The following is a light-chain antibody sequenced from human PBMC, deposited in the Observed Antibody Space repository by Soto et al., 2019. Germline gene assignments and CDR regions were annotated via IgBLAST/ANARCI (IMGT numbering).Light chain of an antibody. CDR2: WAS. V-gene: IGKV4-1*01. CDR3: QQCYSIPYT. J-gene: IGKJ2*01. Sequence: DIVMTQSPDSLAVSLGERATINYKSSQSVLYSSNNKNYLAWYQQKPGQPPKLLIYWASTRESGVPDRFSGSGSGTDFTLTISSLQAEDVAVYYCQQCYSIPYTFGQGTKLEI. CDR1: QSVLYSSNNKNY.